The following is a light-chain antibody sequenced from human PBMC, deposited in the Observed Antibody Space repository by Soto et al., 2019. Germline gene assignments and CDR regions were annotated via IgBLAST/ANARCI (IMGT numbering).Light chain of an antibody. CDR2: EVT. V-gene: IGLV2-14*01. CDR1: SGDIGSYNR. CDR3: SSYTNINTRACV. J-gene: IGLJ1*01. Sequence: QSVLTQPASVSVSPGHSITISCTGTSGDIGSYNRVSLYQQHPGKAPKLIIYEVTDRPSGVSNRFSGSKSGNTASLTISGLQAEDEAEYYCSSYTNINTRACVFGTGTKVTVL.